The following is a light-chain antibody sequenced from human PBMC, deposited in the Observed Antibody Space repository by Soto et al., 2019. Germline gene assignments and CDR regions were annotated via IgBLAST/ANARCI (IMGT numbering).Light chain of an antibody. CDR3: SSYTSSSTLYV. CDR2: DVS. J-gene: IGLJ1*01. Sequence: ALTQPASVSGSPGQSITISCTGTSSDVGGYNYVSWYQQHPGKAPKLMIYDVSNRPSGVSNRFSGSKSGNTASLTISGLQAEDEADYYCSSYTSSSTLYVFGTGT. V-gene: IGLV2-14*01. CDR1: SSDVGGYNY.